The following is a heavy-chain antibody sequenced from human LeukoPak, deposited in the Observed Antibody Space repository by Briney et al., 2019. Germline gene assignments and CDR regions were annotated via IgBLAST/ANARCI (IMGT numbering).Heavy chain of an antibody. CDR3: ARRVITFGGVIVLHYFDY. CDR1: GGTFSSYA. Sequence: SVKVSCKASGGTFSSYAISWVRQAPGQGLEWMGGIIPIFGTANYAQKFQGRVTITADKSTSTAYMELSSLRSEDTAVYYCARRVITFGGVIVLHYFDYWGQGTLVTVSS. CDR2: IIPIFGTA. V-gene: IGHV1-69*06. D-gene: IGHD3-16*02. J-gene: IGHJ4*02.